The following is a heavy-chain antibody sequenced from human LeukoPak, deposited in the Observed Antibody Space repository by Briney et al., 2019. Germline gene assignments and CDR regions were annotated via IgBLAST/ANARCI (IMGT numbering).Heavy chain of an antibody. J-gene: IGHJ6*02. CDR1: GGSISSGDYY. V-gene: IGHV4-30-4*01. Sequence: PSETLSLTCTVSGGSISSGDYYWSWIRQPPGKGLEWIGYIYYSGSTYYNPSLKSRVTISVDTSKNQFSLKLSSVTAADTAVYYCARFKYSSSSYYYGMDVWGQGTTVTVSS. CDR2: IYYSGST. CDR3: ARFKYSSSSYYYGMDV. D-gene: IGHD6-6*01.